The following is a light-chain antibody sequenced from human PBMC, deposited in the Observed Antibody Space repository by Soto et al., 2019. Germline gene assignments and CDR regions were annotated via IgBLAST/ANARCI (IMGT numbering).Light chain of an antibody. V-gene: IGKV3-20*01. CDR1: PSVRSSY. CDR2: GAS. J-gene: IGKJ4*01. CDR3: QQYSNSPLT. Sequence: EIVLTQSPDTLSLSPVERATLSCRASPSVRSSYLAWYQQKPGQAPRLLIYGASSRATGIPDRFSGSGSGTDFTLTISRLEPEDFAVYYCQQYSNSPLTFAGGPNV.